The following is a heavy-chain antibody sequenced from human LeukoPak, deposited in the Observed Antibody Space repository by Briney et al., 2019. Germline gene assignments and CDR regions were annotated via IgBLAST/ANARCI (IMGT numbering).Heavy chain of an antibody. Sequence: ETLSLTCAVYGGSFSGYYCSWIRQPPGKGLEGIGEINHSGSTNYNPSLKRRVTISVDTSKNQFSLKLSSVTAADTAVYYCARYWGSGWTFDYWGQGTLVTVSS. D-gene: IGHD6-19*01. V-gene: IGHV4-34*01. J-gene: IGHJ4*02. CDR3: ARYWGSGWTFDY. CDR1: GGSFSGYY. CDR2: INHSGST.